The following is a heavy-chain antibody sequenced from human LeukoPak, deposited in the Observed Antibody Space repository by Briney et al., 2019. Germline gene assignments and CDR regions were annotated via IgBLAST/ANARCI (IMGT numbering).Heavy chain of an antibody. CDR1: GFTFTIYW. V-gene: IGHV3-7*01. CDR3: ARDAHRGGDLDV. CDR2: IKQDGREM. D-gene: IGHD3-16*01. J-gene: IGHJ6*02. Sequence: GGSRRLSCAGSGFTFTIYWMNWVRQAPGKGLEGVANIKQDGREMYYVDSVKGRFTISRDNAKNSVYLQMNSLRAEDTAVYYCARDAHRGGDLDVWGQGTTVTVSS.